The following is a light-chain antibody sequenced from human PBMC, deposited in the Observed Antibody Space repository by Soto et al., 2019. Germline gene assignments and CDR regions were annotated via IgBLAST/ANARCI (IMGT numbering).Light chain of an antibody. Sequence: EIVMTQSPATLSVSPGERATLSCRASQSVTRDLAWYQHKPGQAPRLLIYVASIRATGSPARFRRSGSGKEFTLRINSLQSEDFAVYYCQQYNKEWTFGQGTQVEI. CDR1: QSVTRD. J-gene: IGKJ1*01. CDR2: VAS. CDR3: QQYNKEWT. V-gene: IGKV3-15*01.